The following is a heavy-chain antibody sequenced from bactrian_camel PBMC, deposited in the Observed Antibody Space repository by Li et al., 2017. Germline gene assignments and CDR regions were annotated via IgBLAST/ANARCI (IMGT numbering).Heavy chain of an antibody. J-gene: IGHJ4*01. CDR1: GLTWSTYC. CDR2: IDRDGTT. Sequence: HVQLVESGGGSVQSGGSLRLSCAASGLTWSTYCMGWFRQAPGKKREGVAAIDRDGTTRYADSVKGRFTISIDNAKNTLYLQMNSLRADDTAMYYCAIGLFADFGLGRGTQVTVS. V-gene: IGHV3S55*01. D-gene: IGHD5*01.